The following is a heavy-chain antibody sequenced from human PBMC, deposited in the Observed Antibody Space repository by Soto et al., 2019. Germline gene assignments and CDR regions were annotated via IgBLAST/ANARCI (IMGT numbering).Heavy chain of an antibody. CDR1: GYTFIRYG. CDR3: ARGGYYDNVWGKLSHYGLDV. CDR2: ISPYNDYT. J-gene: IGHJ6*02. V-gene: IGHV1-18*01. Sequence: QVQLVQSASEVMKPGASVKVSCKASGYTFIRYGITWVRQAPGQGLEWMGWISPYNDYTIHAQKLQGRVTMTADTSTRTVYMELRSLKSDDTAVYYCARGGYYDNVWGKLSHYGLDVWGQGTSVTVSS. D-gene: IGHD3-16*01.